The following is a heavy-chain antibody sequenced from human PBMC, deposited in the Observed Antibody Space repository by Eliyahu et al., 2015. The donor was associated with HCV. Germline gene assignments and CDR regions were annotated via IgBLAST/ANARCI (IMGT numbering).Heavy chain of an antibody. CDR2: ISGSGGST. D-gene: IGHD6-19*01. J-gene: IGHJ2*01. CDR3: AKDGLAVAGTGWYFDL. V-gene: IGHV3-23*01. CDR1: GFTFSSYA. Sequence: EVQLLESGGGLVQPGGSLRLSCAASGFTFSSYAMSWVRQAPGKGLEWVSAISGSGGSTYYADSVKGRFTISRDNSKNTLYLQMNSLRAEDTAVYYCAKDGLAVAGTGWYFDLWGRGTLVTVSS.